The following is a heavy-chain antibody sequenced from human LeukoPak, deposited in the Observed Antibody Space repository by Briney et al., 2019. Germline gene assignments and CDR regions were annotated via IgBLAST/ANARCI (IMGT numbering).Heavy chain of an antibody. CDR1: GGSISSSSYY. V-gene: IGHV4-39*01. CDR2: IYYSGST. CDR3: ARHEQPDSSLDY. D-gene: IGHD6-13*01. J-gene: IGHJ4*02. Sequence: PSETLPLTCTVSGGSISSSSYYWGWIRQPPGKGLEWIGSIYYSGSTYYNPSLKSRVTISVDTSKNQFSLKLSSVTAADTAVYYCARHEQPDSSLDYWGQGTLVTVSS.